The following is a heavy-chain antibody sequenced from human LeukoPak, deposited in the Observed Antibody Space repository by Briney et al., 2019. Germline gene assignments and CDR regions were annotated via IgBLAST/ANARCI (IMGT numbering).Heavy chain of an antibody. J-gene: IGHJ3*02. CDR3: ASGYCGGACQLGGVDM. D-gene: IGHD2-21*02. Sequence: SETLSLTCTVSGGSISSYYWSWLRQPPGKGLEYIGYTHYSGSTKCNPSLKSRVTISLDTSGNQFSLKLSSVTAADTAVYYCASGYCGGACQLGGVDMWGQGTMVTVSS. CDR1: GGSISSYY. CDR2: THYSGST. V-gene: IGHV4-59*01.